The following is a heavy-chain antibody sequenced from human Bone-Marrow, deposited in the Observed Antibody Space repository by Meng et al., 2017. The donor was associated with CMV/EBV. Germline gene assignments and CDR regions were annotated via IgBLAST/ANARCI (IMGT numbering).Heavy chain of an antibody. V-gene: IGHV4-59*12. J-gene: IGHJ4*02. CDR1: GGSISSYY. Sequence: SETLSLTCTVSGGSISSYYWSWIRQPPGKGLEWIGYIYYSGSTDYNPSLKSRVTISVDTSKNQFSLKLSSVTAADTAVYYCARAFPEGGFGELNLFDYWGQGTLVTVSS. CDR3: ARAFPEGGFGELNLFDY. D-gene: IGHD3-10*01. CDR2: IYYSGST.